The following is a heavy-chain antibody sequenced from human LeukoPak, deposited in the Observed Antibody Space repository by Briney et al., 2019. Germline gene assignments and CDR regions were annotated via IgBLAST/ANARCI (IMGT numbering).Heavy chain of an antibody. V-gene: IGHV4-59*08. D-gene: IGHD6-13*01. J-gene: IGHJ5*02. CDR2: IYYSGST. CDR3: ARRDSSSWRNWFDP. Sequence: SETLSLTCTVSGGSISSYYWSWIRQPPGKGLEWIGYIYYSGSTNYNPSLKSRVTISVDTSKNQFSPKLSSVTAADTAVYYCARRDSSSWRNWFDPWGQGTLVTVSS. CDR1: GGSISSYY.